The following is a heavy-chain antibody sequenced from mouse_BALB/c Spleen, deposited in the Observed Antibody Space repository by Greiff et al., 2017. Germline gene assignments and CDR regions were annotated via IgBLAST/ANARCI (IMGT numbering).Heavy chain of an antibody. Sequence: VQLQQSGAELVKPGASVKLSCTASGFNIKDTYMHWVKQRPEQGLEWIGRIDPANGNTKYDPKFQGKATITADTSSNTAYLQLSSLTSEDTAVYYCADCVELCYAMDYWGQGTSVTVSA. CDR3: ADCVELCYAMDY. V-gene: IGHV14-3*02. CDR2: IDPANGNT. CDR1: GFNIKDTY. J-gene: IGHJ4*01.